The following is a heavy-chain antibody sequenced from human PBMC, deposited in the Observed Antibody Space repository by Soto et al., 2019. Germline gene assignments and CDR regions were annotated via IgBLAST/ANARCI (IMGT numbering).Heavy chain of an antibody. Sequence: GGCLRLSCAASGFTFSDHWMHWVRQDPGKGLVWVSYTKGDGTSTRYADSVKGRFTTSSDSAKSTLYLQMSSLRSEDTAIYYCAFDVNTGVVFFDSWGQGTLVTVSS. J-gene: IGHJ4*02. CDR3: AFDVNTGVVFFDS. V-gene: IGHV3-74*01. CDR2: TKGDGTST. CDR1: GFTFSDHW. D-gene: IGHD2-21*01.